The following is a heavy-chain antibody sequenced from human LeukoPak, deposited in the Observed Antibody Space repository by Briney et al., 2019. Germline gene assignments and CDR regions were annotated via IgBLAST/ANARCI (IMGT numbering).Heavy chain of an antibody. D-gene: IGHD3-3*01. V-gene: IGHV3-21*01. CDR2: ISSSSSYI. J-gene: IGHJ5*02. CDR3: ARFWSGYQNP. Sequence: PGGSLRLSCAASGFTSSSYSMNWVRQAPGKGLEWVSSISSSSSYIYYADSVKGRFTISRDNAKNSLYLQMNSLRAEDTAVYYCARFWSGYQNPWGQGTLVTVSS. CDR1: GFTSSSYS.